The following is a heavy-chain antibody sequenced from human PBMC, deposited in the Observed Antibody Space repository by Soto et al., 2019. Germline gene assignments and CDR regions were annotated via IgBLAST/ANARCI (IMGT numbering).Heavy chain of an antibody. CDR2: ISAYNGNT. V-gene: IGHV1-18*01. Sequence: ASVKVSCKASGYTFTSYGISWVRQAPGQGLEWMGWISAYNGNTNYAQKLQGRVTMTTDTSTSTAYMELRSLRSDDTAVYYCARTVDIVATIPNWLDSWGQGTLVTVSS. D-gene: IGHD5-12*01. CDR3: ARTVDIVATIPNWLDS. CDR1: GYTFTSYG. J-gene: IGHJ5*01.